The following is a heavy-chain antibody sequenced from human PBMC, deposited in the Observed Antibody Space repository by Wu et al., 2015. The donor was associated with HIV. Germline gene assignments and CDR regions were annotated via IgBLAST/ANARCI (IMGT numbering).Heavy chain of an antibody. CDR3: ARPWQLRNGWPFFDY. V-gene: IGHV1-69*12. D-gene: IGHD4-23*01. Sequence: QVQLVQSGAEVKKPGSSVKVSCKAFGGTFRSYTITWVRQAPGQGFEWMGGIIPIFGTAHYAQKFQGRVTISADDSTSTAYMELKRLTSEDTAVYYCARPWQLRNGWPFFDYWGQGTLVTVSS. CDR1: GGTFRSYT. CDR2: IIPIFGTA. J-gene: IGHJ4*02.